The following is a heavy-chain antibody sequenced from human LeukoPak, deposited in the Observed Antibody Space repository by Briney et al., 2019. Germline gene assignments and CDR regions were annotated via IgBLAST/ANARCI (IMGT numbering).Heavy chain of an antibody. D-gene: IGHD3-22*01. CDR1: GFTFSSYG. CDR3: AKGGYYDSSGYYFDY. V-gene: IGHV3-23*01. Sequence: GGSLRLSCAASGFTFSSYGMTWVRQAPGKGLEWVSGISGSGDNTWYADSVKGRFTISRDNSKKTLDLQMHSLRAEDTAVYYCAKGGYYDSSGYYFDYWGQGTLVTVSS. J-gene: IGHJ4*02. CDR2: ISGSGDNT.